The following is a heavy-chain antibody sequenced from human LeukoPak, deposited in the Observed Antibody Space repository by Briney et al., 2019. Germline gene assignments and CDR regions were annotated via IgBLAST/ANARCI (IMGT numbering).Heavy chain of an antibody. CDR1: GYTFTGYY. CDR2: INPNSGGT. D-gene: IGHD4-17*01. CDR3: AREHYGDSANQY. J-gene: IGHJ4*02. V-gene: IGHV1-2*06. Sequence: GASVKVSCKASGYTFTGYYMHWVRQAPGQGLEWMGRINPNSGGTNYAQKFQGRVTMTRDTSISTAYMELSRLRSDDTAVYYCAREHYGDSANQYWGQGTLVTVSS.